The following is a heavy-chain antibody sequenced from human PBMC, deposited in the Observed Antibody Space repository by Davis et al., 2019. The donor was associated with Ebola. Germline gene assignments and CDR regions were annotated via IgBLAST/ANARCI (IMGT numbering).Heavy chain of an antibody. CDR3: ARERWERIAARPGGHYYYYYGMDV. CDR2: INPNSGGT. J-gene: IGHJ6*02. CDR1: GYTFTGYY. Sequence: AASVKVSCKASGYTFTGYYMHWVRQAPGQGLEWTGWINPNSGGTNYAQKFQGWVTMTRDTSISTAYMELSRLRSDDTAVYYCARERWERIAARPGGHYYYYYGMDVWGQGTTVTVSS. D-gene: IGHD6-6*01. V-gene: IGHV1-2*04.